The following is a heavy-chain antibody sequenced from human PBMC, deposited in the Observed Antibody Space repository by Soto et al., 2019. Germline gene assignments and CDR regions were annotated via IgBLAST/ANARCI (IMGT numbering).Heavy chain of an antibody. Sequence: VQLLESGGDLVQPGGSLRLSCVASGFILNNYAMSWVRQAPGKGLEWVSTIGGTDGDSDGVPWYEDSVKGRFTISRDSPANTLFLHMDNLRAEESALYYCVKRGRNWGAFDFWGQGTTVVVSS. D-gene: IGHD7-27*01. CDR2: IGGTDGDSDGVP. CDR1: GFILNNYA. CDR3: VKRGRNWGAFDF. V-gene: IGHV3-23*01. J-gene: IGHJ3*01.